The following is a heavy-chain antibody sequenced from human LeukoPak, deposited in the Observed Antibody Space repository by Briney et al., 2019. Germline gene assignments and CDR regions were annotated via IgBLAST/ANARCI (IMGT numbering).Heavy chain of an antibody. J-gene: IGHJ4*02. Sequence: SSETLSLTCTVSAGCMNNGGHFWTWIRQPAGKGLEWIGRIFTGGNTNYNPSLENRLTMSIDTSKNQFSLELSSVTAADTAMYFCGFSEGDFWGQGALVTVSS. CDR2: IFTGGNT. CDR3: GFSEGDF. D-gene: IGHD6-25*01. CDR1: AGCMNNGGHF. V-gene: IGHV4-61*02.